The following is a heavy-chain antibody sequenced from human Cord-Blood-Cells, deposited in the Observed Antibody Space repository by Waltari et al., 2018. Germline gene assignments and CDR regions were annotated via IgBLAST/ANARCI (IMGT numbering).Heavy chain of an antibody. CDR3: TTDEGFLEWLFGAFDI. Sequence: SCAASGFTFSNAWMSWVRQAPGKGLEWVGRIKSKTDGGTTDYAAPVKGRFTISRDDSKNTLYLQMNSLKTEDTAVYYCTTDEGFLEWLFGAFDIWGQGTMVTVSS. J-gene: IGHJ3*02. CDR2: IKSKTDGGTT. V-gene: IGHV3-15*01. D-gene: IGHD3-3*01. CDR1: GFTFSNAW.